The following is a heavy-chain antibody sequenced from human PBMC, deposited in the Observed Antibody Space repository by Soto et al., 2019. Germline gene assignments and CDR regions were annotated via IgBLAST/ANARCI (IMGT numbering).Heavy chain of an antibody. CDR3: ARSPQDYTPGSSPFDY. J-gene: IGHJ4*03. CDR2: IYDSGTT. D-gene: IGHD3-3*01. V-gene: IGHV4-38-2*01. CDR1: SYVIESGHY. Sequence: SETLSLTCVVSSYVIESGHYWGWVRQPPGKGLEWVGSIYDSGTTYYNPSLRSRVTISADTSKNQFSLSLTSVTAADTAVYYCARSPQDYTPGSSPFDYWGPGTMVTVSS.